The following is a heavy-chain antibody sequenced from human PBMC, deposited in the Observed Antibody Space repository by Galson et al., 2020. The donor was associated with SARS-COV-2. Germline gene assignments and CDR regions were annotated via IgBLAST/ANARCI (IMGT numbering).Heavy chain of an antibody. CDR1: GYTFTSYG. D-gene: IGHD6-19*01. CDR2: HSAYNGNT. V-gene: IGHV1-18*01. Sequence: SVKVSCKASGYTFTSYGISWVRQAPGQGLEWMGWHSAYNGNTNYAQKLQGRVTMTTDTSTSTAYMELRSLRSDDTAVYYCARGPRIAVAGYYYYYYGMDVWGQGTTVTVSS. J-gene: IGHJ6*02. CDR3: ARGPRIAVAGYYYYYYGMDV.